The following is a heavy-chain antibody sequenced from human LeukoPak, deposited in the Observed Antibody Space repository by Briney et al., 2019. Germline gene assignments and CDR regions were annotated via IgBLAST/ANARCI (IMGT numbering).Heavy chain of an antibody. Sequence: PGGSLRLSCEASGFTFSNYAMTWVRQAPGKGLEWVSGISGPGSSTYYADSVKGRFTISRDNSKNTLYLHMNSLRAEDTALYYCAKDLKYYGNTESYDYWGQGTQVTVSS. D-gene: IGHD3-10*01. CDR2: ISGPGSST. CDR3: AKDLKYYGNTESYDY. V-gene: IGHV3-23*01. CDR1: GFTFSNYA. J-gene: IGHJ4*02.